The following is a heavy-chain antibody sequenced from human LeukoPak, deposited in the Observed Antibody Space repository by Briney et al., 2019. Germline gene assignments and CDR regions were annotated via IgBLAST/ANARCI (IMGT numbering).Heavy chain of an antibody. CDR1: GFTFSSYW. CDR2: ISYDGSNK. CDR3: AKDASTDYTGSGKS. D-gene: IGHD2-8*02. V-gene: IGHV3-30*18. Sequence: PGGSLRLSCAASGFTFSSYWMNWVRQAPGEGLEWVAVISYDGSNKYYADSVKGRFTISRDNSKNTLYLQMNSLRAEDTAVYYCAKDASTDYTGSGKSWGQGTLVTVSS. J-gene: IGHJ4*02.